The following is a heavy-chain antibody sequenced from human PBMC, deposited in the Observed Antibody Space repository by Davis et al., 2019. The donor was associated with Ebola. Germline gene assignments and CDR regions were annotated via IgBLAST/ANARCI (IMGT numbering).Heavy chain of an antibody. CDR1: GFTFSSYA. CDR3: ARDRDWSIDC. Sequence: GESLKISCAASGFTFSSYAMMWVRQAPGKGLEWVSGISGSGGSTYYADSVKGRFTMSRDNSQNSLYLQMNSLRVEDTAVYYCARDRDWSIDCWGQGTRVTVSS. J-gene: IGHJ4*02. CDR2: ISGSGGST. V-gene: IGHV3-23*01. D-gene: IGHD1-1*01.